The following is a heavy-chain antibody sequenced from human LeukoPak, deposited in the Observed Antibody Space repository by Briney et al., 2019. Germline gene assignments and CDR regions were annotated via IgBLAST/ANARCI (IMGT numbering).Heavy chain of an antibody. CDR3: AKAIVSYGGKIDY. CDR1: GFTFSTYA. J-gene: IGHJ4*02. CDR2: ISGSRVTT. V-gene: IGHV3-23*01. Sequence: GGSLRLSCAASGFTFSTYAMSWVRQAPGKGLEWVSTISGSRVTTYYADSVKGRFTISRDDSKNTLYLQMNSLRAEDTAVYYCAKAIVSYGGKIDYWGQGTLVTVSS. D-gene: IGHD4-23*01.